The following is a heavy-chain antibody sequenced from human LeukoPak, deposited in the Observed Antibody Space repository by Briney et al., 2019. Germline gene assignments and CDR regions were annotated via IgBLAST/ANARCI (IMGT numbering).Heavy chain of an antibody. CDR3: ATMTTVTQFDY. CDR1: GGSISSGGYS. J-gene: IGHJ4*02. D-gene: IGHD4-17*01. V-gene: IGHV4-30-2*01. CDR2: IYHSGST. Sequence: SETLSLTCAVSGGSISSGGYSWSWIRQPPGKGLEWIGYIYHSGSTYYNPSLKSRVTISVDRSKNQFSLKLSSVTAADTAVYYCATMTTVTQFDYWGQGALVTVSS.